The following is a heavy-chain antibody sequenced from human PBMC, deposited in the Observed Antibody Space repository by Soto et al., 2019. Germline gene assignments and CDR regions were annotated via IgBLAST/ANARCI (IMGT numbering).Heavy chain of an antibody. V-gene: IGHV3-7*03. D-gene: IGHD3-3*01. CDR1: GFTFSSYW. CDR3: AREVDDIWSGYYAPNFDY. J-gene: IGHJ4*02. CDR2: IKQDGSEK. Sequence: GGSLRLSCAASGFTFSSYWMSWVRQAPGKGLEWVAHIKQDGSEKYYVDSVKGRFTISRDNAKNSLYLQMNSLRAEDTAVYYCAREVDDIWSGYYAPNFDYWGQGTLVTVSS.